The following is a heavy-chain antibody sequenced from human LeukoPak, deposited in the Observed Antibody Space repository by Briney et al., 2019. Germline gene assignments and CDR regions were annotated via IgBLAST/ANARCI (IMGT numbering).Heavy chain of an antibody. CDR3: ARENNSGWYRKAAFDY. D-gene: IGHD6-19*01. V-gene: IGHV1-2*02. Sequence: GASVKVSCESSGYTFTDYYMHWVRQAPGQGLEWMGWINPNGGGTNYAQSFQGRVTMTRDTSIGTAYMELSSLISDDTAIYYCARENNSGWYRKAAFDYWGQGTLVTVTS. CDR1: GYTFTDYY. J-gene: IGHJ4*02. CDR2: INPNGGGT.